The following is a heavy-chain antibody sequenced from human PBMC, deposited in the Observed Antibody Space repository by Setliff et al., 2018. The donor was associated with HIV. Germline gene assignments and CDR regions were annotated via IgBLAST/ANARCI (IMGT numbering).Heavy chain of an antibody. CDR3: VRGSGYYYFDN. Sequence: GESLKISCAASGFTFSSYWMHWVRQAPGKGLVWVSRINNDGSYASYADSVKGRFTISRDNAKNTLYLQMSSLRAEDRAVYYCVRGSGYYYFDNWGQGALVTVSS. J-gene: IGHJ4*02. CDR2: INNDGSYA. D-gene: IGHD3-22*01. CDR1: GFTFSSYW. V-gene: IGHV3-74*01.